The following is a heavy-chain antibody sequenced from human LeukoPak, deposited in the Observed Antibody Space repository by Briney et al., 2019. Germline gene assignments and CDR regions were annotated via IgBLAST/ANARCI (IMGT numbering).Heavy chain of an antibody. J-gene: IGHJ4*02. CDR1: GYTFTGYY. CDR2: INPNSGGT. Sequence: ASVKVSCKASGYTFTGYYMRWVRQAPGQGLEWMGWINPNSGGTNYAQNFQGRVTMTRDASINTAITQLSTLTSDDTAVYFCARKSGTYWDYFDYWGQGTLVPVSS. CDR3: ARKSGTYWDYFDY. V-gene: IGHV1-2*02. D-gene: IGHD1-26*01.